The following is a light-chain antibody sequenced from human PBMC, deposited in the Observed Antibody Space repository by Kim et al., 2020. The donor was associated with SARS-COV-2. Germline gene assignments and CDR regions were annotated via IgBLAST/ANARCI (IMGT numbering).Light chain of an antibody. CDR1: SANIGSNT. CDR2: TTT. CDR3: AAWDGSLNGWV. J-gene: IGLJ3*02. V-gene: IGLV1-44*01. Sequence: GESVIHSCPGSSANIGSNTVSWYQKFPGTAPKPLISTTTQRPSGAPDRFAGSKSGAAASLAISGLQSEDEADYYCAAWDGSLNGWVFGGGTQLTVL.